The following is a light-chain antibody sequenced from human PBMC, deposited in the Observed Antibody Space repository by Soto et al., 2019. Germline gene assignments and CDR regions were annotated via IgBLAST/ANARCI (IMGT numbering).Light chain of an antibody. J-gene: IGKJ4*01. CDR3: QQFASYPLT. V-gene: IGKV3-20*01. Sequence: EFVLTQSPGTLSLSPGERTTLSCRASQTVRNNYLAWYQQKPGQAPTLLIYDASNRATGIPARFSGGGSGTDFTLTISRLEPEDFAVYYCQQFASYPLTFGGGTKVEIK. CDR1: QTVRNNY. CDR2: DAS.